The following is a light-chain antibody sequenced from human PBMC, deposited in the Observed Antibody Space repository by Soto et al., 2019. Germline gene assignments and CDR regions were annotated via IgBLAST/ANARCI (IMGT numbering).Light chain of an antibody. CDR3: QSYDSSLSVV. CDR2: GNS. J-gene: IGLJ2*01. CDR1: SSNIGAGYD. Sequence: PSVSGAPGQRVTISCTGSSSNIGAGYDVHWYQQLPGTAPKLLIHGNSNRPSGVPDRFSGSKSGTSASLAITGLQAEDEADYYCQSYDSSLSVVFGGGTKLTVL. V-gene: IGLV1-40*01.